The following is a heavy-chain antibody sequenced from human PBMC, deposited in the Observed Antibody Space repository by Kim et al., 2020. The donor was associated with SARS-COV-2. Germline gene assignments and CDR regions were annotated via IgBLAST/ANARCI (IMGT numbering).Heavy chain of an antibody. Sequence: SETLSLTCAVYGGSFSGYYWSWIRQPPGKGLEWIGEINHSGSTNYNPSLKSRDTISVDTSKNQFSLKLSSVTAADTAVYYCARSSYSSSWYGAHYYFDYWGQGTLVTVSS. CDR3: ARSSYSSSWYGAHYYFDY. CDR1: GGSFSGYY. D-gene: IGHD6-13*01. J-gene: IGHJ4*02. V-gene: IGHV4-34*01. CDR2: INHSGST.